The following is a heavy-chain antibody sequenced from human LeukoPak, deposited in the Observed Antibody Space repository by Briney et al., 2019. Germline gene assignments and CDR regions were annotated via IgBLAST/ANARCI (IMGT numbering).Heavy chain of an antibody. Sequence: SETLSLTCTDSGGSISSGDYYWSWIRQPPGKGLEWIGYIYYSGSTYYNPSLKSRVTISVDTSKNQFSLKLSSVTAADTAVYYCAREVMYYDSSGYYYYYGKDVWGQGTAVIVSS. CDR1: GGSISSGDYY. D-gene: IGHD3-22*01. J-gene: IGHJ6*02. CDR3: AREVMYYDSSGYYYYYGKDV. V-gene: IGHV4-30-4*01. CDR2: IYYSGST.